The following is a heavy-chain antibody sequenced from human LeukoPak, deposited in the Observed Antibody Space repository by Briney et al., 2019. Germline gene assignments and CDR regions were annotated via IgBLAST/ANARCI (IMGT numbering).Heavy chain of an antibody. J-gene: IGHJ5*02. CDR1: GGSISSGSYY. CDR2: IYTSGST. Sequence: PSETLSLTCTVSGGSISSGSYYWSWIRQPAGKGLEWIGRIYTSGSTNYNPSLKSRVTISVDTSKNQFSLKLSSVTAADTAVYYCARERSDWFDPWGQGTLVTVSS. V-gene: IGHV4-61*02. CDR3: ARERSDWFDP.